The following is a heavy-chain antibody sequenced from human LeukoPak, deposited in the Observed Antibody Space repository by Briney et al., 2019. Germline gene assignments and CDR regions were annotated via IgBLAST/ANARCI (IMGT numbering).Heavy chain of an antibody. D-gene: IGHD5-18*01. J-gene: IGHJ4*02. CDR3: ARAMGWLRRGYSYDY. Sequence: SETLSLTCTVSGGSISSSSYYWGWIRQPPGKGLEWIGSNNPSLKSRVTISVDTSKNQFSLKLSSVTAADTAVYYCARAMGWLRRGYSYDYWGQGTLVTVSS. CDR1: GGSISSSSYY. V-gene: IGHV4-39*01.